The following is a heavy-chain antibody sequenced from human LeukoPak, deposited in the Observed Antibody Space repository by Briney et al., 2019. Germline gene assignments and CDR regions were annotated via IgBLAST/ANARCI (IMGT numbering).Heavy chain of an antibody. J-gene: IGHJ3*02. V-gene: IGHV4-59*12. CDR2: IYYSGST. CDR3: ARGWDCSGTSCYRERRAFDI. D-gene: IGHD2-2*01. Sequence: PSETLSLTCTVSGGSISSYYWSWIRQPPGKGLEWIGYIYYSGSTNYNPSLKSRVTISVDRSKNQFSLKLSSVTAADTAVYYCARGWDCSGTSCYRERRAFDIWGQGTMVTVSS. CDR1: GGSISSYY.